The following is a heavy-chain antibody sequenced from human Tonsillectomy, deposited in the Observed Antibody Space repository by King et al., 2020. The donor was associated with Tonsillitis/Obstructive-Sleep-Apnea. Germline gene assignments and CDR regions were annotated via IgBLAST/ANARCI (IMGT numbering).Heavy chain of an antibody. V-gene: IGHV4-34*01. CDR1: GGSFSDYY. J-gene: IGHJ2*01. D-gene: IGHD3-10*01. CDR2: INHRGST. CDR3: ARVQYYGSGSYPYWYFDL. Sequence: VQLQQWGAGLLKPSETLSLTGAVYGGSFSDYYWSWIRQPPGKGLEWIGEINHRGSTNYKSSLKSRVTISVDTSKNQFSLKLSSVTAADTAVYYCARVQYYGSGSYPYWYFDLWGRGTLVTVSS.